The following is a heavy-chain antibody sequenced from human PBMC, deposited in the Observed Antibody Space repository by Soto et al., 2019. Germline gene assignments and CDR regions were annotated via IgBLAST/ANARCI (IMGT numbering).Heavy chain of an antibody. CDR1: GGSISSYY. V-gene: IGHV4-59*01. CDR3: ARGGQLSWYEENDAFEI. Sequence: PSETLSLTRTVSGGSISSYYWSWIRQPPGKGLEWIGYIYYSGSTNYNPSLKSRVTISVDTSKNQFSLKLSSVTAADTAVYYCARGGQLSWYEENDAFEIWGQGTMVTVSS. D-gene: IGHD6-13*01. J-gene: IGHJ3*02. CDR2: IYYSGST.